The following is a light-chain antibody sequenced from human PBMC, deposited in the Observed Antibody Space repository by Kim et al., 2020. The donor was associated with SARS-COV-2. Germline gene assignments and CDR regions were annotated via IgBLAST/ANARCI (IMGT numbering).Light chain of an antibody. V-gene: IGLV3-1*01. J-gene: IGLJ2*01. CDR1: RLGNKY. Sequence: VSPGQTASITCSGDRLGNKYVCWYQQKPGQSPVVVIYQDTQRPSGIPERFSGSNSGNTATLTISGTQAMDEADYYCQALDSTTTVFGGGTQLTVL. CDR2: QDT. CDR3: QALDSTTTV.